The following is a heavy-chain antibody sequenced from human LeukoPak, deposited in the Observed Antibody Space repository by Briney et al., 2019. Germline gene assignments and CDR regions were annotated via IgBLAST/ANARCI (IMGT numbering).Heavy chain of an antibody. V-gene: IGHV1-18*01. Sequence: ASVKVSCKASGYTFTSYGISWVRQAPGQGLEWMGWISAYNGNTNYAQKLQGRVTMTTDTSTSTAYMELRSLRSDDTAVYYCARYVGQQLVGWFDPWGQGTLVTVSS. CDR3: ARYVGQQLVGWFDP. CDR2: ISAYNGNT. CDR1: GYTFTSYG. J-gene: IGHJ5*02. D-gene: IGHD6-13*01.